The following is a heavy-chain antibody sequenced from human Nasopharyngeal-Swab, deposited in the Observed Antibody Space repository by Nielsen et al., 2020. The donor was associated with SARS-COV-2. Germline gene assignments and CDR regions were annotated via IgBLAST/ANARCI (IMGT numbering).Heavy chain of an antibody. Sequence: ASVKVSCKASGYTFTSYGISWVRQAPGQGLEWMGWINTNTGNPTYAQGFTGRFVFSLDTSVSTAYLQISSLKAEDTAVYYCARGPCTNGVCSDFDYWGQGTLVTVSS. V-gene: IGHV7-4-1*02. D-gene: IGHD2-8*01. CDR1: GYTFTSYG. J-gene: IGHJ4*02. CDR2: INTNTGNP. CDR3: ARGPCTNGVCSDFDY.